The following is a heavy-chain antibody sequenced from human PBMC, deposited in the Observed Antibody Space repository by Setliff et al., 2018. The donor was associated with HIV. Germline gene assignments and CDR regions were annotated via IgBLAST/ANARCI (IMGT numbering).Heavy chain of an antibody. CDR1: GGSINSGDYY. CDR2: IYYSGST. D-gene: IGHD1-26*01. J-gene: IGHJ4*02. V-gene: IGHV4-39*01. Sequence: SETLSLTCTVSGGSINSGDYYWSWIRQPPGKGLEWIGSIYYSGSTYYNPSLKSRVTISVDTSKNQFSLKLSSVTAADTAVYYCARVRGSSYFGTFDYWGQGALVTVSS. CDR3: ARVRGSSYFGTFDY.